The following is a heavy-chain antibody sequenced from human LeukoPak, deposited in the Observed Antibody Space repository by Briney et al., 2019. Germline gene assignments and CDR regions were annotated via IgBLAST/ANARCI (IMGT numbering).Heavy chain of an antibody. V-gene: IGHV3-49*04. CDR2: IRSKIYGGTP. J-gene: IGHJ4*02. CDR3: TRDQTPYY. Sequence: GGSLRLSCAASGFTFSSYAMSWVRQAPGKGLEWVGFIRSKIYGGTPEYAASVKGRFTISRDDSKGIAYLQMNSLETEDTAVYYCTRDQTPYYWGQGTLVTVSS. CDR1: GFTFSSYA.